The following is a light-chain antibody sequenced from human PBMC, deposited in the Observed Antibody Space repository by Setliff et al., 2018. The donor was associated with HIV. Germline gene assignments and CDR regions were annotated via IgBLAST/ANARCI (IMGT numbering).Light chain of an antibody. V-gene: IGLV7-43*01. CDR3: LLYYRNTWV. Sequence: QAVVTQESSLTVSPGGTVTLTCASSTGAVTSGYFPNWFQQKPGQVPRSLIYRTDNKHSWTPARFSGSLLGDKAALTLSGVQPEDEAEYYCLLYYRNTWVFGGGTKVTVL. CDR2: RTD. J-gene: IGLJ3*02. CDR1: TGAVTSGYF.